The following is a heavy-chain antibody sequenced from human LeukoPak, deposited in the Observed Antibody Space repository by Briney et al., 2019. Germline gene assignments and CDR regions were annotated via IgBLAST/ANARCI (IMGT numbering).Heavy chain of an antibody. D-gene: IGHD2-2*01. Sequence: ASVKVSCKASGYTFTAYYMHWVRQAPGQGLEWMGIINPSGGSTSYAQKFQGRVTMTRDTSTSTVYMELSSLRSEDTAVYYCASPGRDIVVVPAAIRGDYYYYGMDVWGQGTTVTVSS. CDR3: ASPGRDIVVVPAAIRGDYYYYGMDV. CDR1: GYTFTAYY. CDR2: INPSGGST. J-gene: IGHJ6*02. V-gene: IGHV1-46*01.